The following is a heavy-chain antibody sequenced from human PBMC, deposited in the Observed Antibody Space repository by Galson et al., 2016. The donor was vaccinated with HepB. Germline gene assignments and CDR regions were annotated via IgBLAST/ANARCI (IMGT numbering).Heavy chain of an antibody. CDR3: AKDAYSRGDY. CDR1: GFSFSNCW. V-gene: IGHV3-7*05. D-gene: IGHD6-13*01. CDR2: IKYDGTEK. J-gene: IGHJ4*02. Sequence: SLRLSCAASGFSFSNCWMSWVRRAPGKGLEWVANIKYDGTEKSYVGSVKGRFTISRDNAKNSLYLQMNSLRVEDTAMYYCAKDAYSRGDYWGQGTLVTVSS.